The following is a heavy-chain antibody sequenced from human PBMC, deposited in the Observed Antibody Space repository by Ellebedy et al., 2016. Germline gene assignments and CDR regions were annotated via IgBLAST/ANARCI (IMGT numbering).Heavy chain of an antibody. D-gene: IGHD7-27*01. CDR3: ARDPPSINTGTWG. CDR1: GFAFSNYK. CDR2: IYSDGSR. V-gene: IGHV3-66*01. J-gene: IGHJ4*02. Sequence: GGSLRLSXTASGFAFSNYKMNWVRQAPGKGLQWVSLIYSDGSRHYADSVKGRFTISRDSSKNTLYLQMDSLRVDDTAVYYCARDPPSINTGTWGWGQGTLVTVSS.